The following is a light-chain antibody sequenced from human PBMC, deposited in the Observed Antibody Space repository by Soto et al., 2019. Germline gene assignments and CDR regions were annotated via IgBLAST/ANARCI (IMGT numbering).Light chain of an antibody. Sequence: ETVLTQSPATLSLSPGERATLSCRASQSVSSYLAWYQQKPGQAPRLLIYDASNTATGTPARFSGSGSGTDFTLTISSLEPEDFAVYYCQQRATWPYTFGQGTKVEIK. CDR2: DAS. J-gene: IGKJ2*01. V-gene: IGKV3-11*01. CDR3: QQRATWPYT. CDR1: QSVSSY.